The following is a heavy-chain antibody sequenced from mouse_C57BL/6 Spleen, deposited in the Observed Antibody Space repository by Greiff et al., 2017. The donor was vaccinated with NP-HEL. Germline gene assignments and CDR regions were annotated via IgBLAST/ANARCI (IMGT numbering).Heavy chain of an antibody. CDR3: ARGPIVTTNAMDY. D-gene: IGHD2-5*01. CDR1: GFYLNSYG. J-gene: IGHJ4*01. CDR2: IWSDGST. Sequence: VKLVESGPGLVQPSQSLSITCTVSGFYLNSYGVHWVRQSPGKGLEWLGVIWSDGSTDYNAAFISRLSISKDNSKSQVFFKMNSLQADDTAIYYCARGPIVTTNAMDYWGQGTSVTVSS. V-gene: IGHV2-2*01.